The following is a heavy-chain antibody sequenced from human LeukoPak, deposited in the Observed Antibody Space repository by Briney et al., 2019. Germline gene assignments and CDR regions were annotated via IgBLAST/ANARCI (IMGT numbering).Heavy chain of an antibody. CDR2: IYYSGST. CDR1: GGSISSYY. J-gene: IGHJ4*02. V-gene: IGHV4-59*08. CDR3: ARAVDSSGWYYFDY. D-gene: IGHD6-19*01. Sequence: PSETLSLTCTVSGGSISSYYWSWIRQPPGKGLEWIGYIYYSGSTNYNPSLKSRVAISVDTSKNQFSLKLSSVTAADTAVYYCARAVDSSGWYYFDYWGQGTLVTVSS.